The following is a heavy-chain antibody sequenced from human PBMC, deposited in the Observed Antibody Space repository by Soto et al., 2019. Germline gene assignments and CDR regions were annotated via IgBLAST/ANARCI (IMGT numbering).Heavy chain of an antibody. J-gene: IGHJ4*02. CDR1: GYTFNNYG. CDR2: ISAYNGYT. D-gene: IGHD2-21*02. V-gene: IGHV1-18*01. CDR3: ARETDMQQSRSRGNFDY. Sequence: QVQMVQSGAEVKEPGASVKVSCKASGYTFNNYGVSWLRQAPGQGLEWIGWISAYNGYTTYGQRFQGRVTMTTHTPTTTAFMELRSVISDDTAVYHCARETDMQQSRSRGNFDYWGQGTLVTVSS.